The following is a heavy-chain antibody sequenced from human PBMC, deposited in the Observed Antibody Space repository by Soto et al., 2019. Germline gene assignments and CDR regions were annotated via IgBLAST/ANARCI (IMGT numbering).Heavy chain of an antibody. CDR3: ARDTPDILTGYPFDY. CDR1: GYTFTSFG. J-gene: IGHJ4*02. Sequence: QVQLVQSGSEVKKPGASVKVSCRASGYTFTSFGISWVRQAPGQGLEWMGWISAYNGNTNYAQKFQGRVTMTTDTSXXTAYMDLRSLRSDDTAVYYCARDTPDILTGYPFDYWGQGTLVTVCS. D-gene: IGHD3-9*01. V-gene: IGHV1-18*01. CDR2: ISAYNGNT.